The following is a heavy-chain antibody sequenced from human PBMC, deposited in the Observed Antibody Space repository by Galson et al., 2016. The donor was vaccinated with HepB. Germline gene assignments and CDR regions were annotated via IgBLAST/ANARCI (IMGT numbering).Heavy chain of an antibody. Sequence: SVKVSCKVSGFSISRLSIQWVRQAPGKGLEWMGGSDPENGRKMYARDFQGRVRMTEESYRNTVYLEVSSLRSDDTAVYYCSTTSPLIKKTYGMDAWGQGTTVSVFS. CDR1: GFSISRLS. J-gene: IGHJ6*02. V-gene: IGHV1-24*01. D-gene: IGHD2-8*01. CDR2: SDPENGRK. CDR3: STTSPLIKKTYGMDA.